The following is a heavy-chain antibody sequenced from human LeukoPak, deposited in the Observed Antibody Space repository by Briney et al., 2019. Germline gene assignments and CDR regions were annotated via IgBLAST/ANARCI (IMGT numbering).Heavy chain of an antibody. Sequence: SETQSLTCTASGGSISSSSYYWGWIRQPPGKGLEWIGSIYYSGSTYYNPSLKSRVTISVDTSKNQFSLKLSSVTAADTAVYYCARVSYYYYGMDVWGQGTTVTVSS. CDR3: ARVSYYYYGMDV. CDR2: IYYSGST. V-gene: IGHV4-39*07. J-gene: IGHJ6*02. CDR1: GGSISSSSYY.